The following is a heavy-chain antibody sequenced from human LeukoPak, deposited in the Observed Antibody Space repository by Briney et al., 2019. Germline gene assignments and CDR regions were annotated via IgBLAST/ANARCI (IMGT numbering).Heavy chain of an antibody. J-gene: IGHJ3*02. Sequence: SETLSLTCAVYGGSFSGYYWSWIRQPPGNGLEWIGEINHSGSTNYNPSLKSRVTISVDTSKNQFSLKLSSVTAADTAVYYCARGSVNDAFDIWGQGTMVTVSS. D-gene: IGHD4-17*01. CDR2: INHSGST. CDR3: ARGSVNDAFDI. CDR1: GGSFSGYY. V-gene: IGHV4-34*01.